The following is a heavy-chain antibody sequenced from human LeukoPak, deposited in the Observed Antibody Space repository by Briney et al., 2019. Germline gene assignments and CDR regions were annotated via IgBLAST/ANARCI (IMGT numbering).Heavy chain of an antibody. V-gene: IGHV4-39*01. D-gene: IGHD2-15*01. CDR2: IYYSGST. CDR3: ARPTRLGYCSGGSCPIDY. J-gene: IGHJ4*02. Sequence: RPSETLSLTCTVSGGSISSSSYYWSWIRQPPGKGLEWIGSIYYSGSTYYNPSLKSRVTISVDTSKNQFSLKLSSVTAADTAVYYCARPTRLGYCSGGSCPIDYWGQGTLVTVSS. CDR1: GGSISSSSYY.